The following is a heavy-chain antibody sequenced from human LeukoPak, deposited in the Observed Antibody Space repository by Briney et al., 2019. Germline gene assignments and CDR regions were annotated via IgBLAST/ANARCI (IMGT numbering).Heavy chain of an antibody. CDR2: ISYDGSNK. D-gene: IGHD1-1*01. J-gene: IGHJ4*02. Sequence: GRSLRLSCAASGFTFSSYAMHWVRQAPGKGLEWVAVISYDGSNKYYADSVKGRFTIARDNSKNTLYLQMNSLRAEDTAVYYCARMRCPNWDDAPFDYWGQGTLVTVSS. V-gene: IGHV3-30*04. CDR1: GFTFSSYA. CDR3: ARMRCPNWDDAPFDY.